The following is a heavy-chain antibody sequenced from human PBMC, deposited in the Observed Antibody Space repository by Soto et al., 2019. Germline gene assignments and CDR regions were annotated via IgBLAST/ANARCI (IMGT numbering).Heavy chain of an antibody. CDR3: ARDDDRAGGALDM. Sequence: EVQLVESGGGLVQPGGSLRLSCAASGFTFSTYWMDWVRQAPGEGLVWVSRINSAGSSTVYADSVKGRFTISRDNAENTLYLQMNNLRAEDTAVYYCARDDDRAGGALDMWGQGTMVTVSS. V-gene: IGHV3-74*01. J-gene: IGHJ3*02. D-gene: IGHD3-10*02. CDR2: INSAGSST. CDR1: GFTFSTYW.